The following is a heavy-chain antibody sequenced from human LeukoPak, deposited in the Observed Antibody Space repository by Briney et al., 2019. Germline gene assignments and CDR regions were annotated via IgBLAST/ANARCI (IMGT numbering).Heavy chain of an antibody. CDR3: ARDGSSGWSLLDY. D-gene: IGHD6-19*01. CDR2: ISYDGSNK. CDR1: GFTFSSYA. V-gene: IGHV3-30*04. J-gene: IGHJ4*02. Sequence: PGGSLRLSCAASGFTFSSYAMHWVRQAPGKGLEWVAVISYDGSNKYYADSVKGRFTISRDNSKNTLYLQMNSLRAEDTAVYYCARDGSSGWSLLDYWGQGTLVTVSS.